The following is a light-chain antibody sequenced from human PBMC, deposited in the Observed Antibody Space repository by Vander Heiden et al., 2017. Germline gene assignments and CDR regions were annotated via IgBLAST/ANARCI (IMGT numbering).Light chain of an antibody. Sequence: DIQMTQFPSSLSASVGDRVTITCRASQSISTYLNWYQQKPGKASKLLIYAASSLQSAVPSRFSGSGSGTDFTLTISRLQPEDFATYYCQQRDSTPWTFGQGTKVEIK. CDR2: AAS. V-gene: IGKV1-39*01. CDR3: QQRDSTPWT. CDR1: QSISTY. J-gene: IGKJ1*01.